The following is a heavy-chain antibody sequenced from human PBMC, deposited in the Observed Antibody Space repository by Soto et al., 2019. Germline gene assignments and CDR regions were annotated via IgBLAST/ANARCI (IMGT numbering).Heavy chain of an antibody. J-gene: IGHJ4*02. D-gene: IGHD3-22*01. CDR1: GYSFAGYW. V-gene: IGHV5-10-1*01. CDR2: IDPSDSQT. Sequence: PGESLKISCKGSGYSFAGYWITWVRRKPGKGLEWMGRIDPSDSQTYYSPSFRGHVTISVTKSITTVFLQWSSLRASDTAMYYCARQIYDSDTGPNFQYYFESWGQGTPVTVSS. CDR3: ARQIYDSDTGPNFQYYFES.